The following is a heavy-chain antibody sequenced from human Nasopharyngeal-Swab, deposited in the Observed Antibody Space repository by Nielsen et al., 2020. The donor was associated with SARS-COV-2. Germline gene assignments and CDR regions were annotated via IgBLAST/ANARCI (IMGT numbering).Heavy chain of an antibody. V-gene: IGHV4-4*01. Sequence: GSLRLSCTVSGGSISRNNWWAWVRQPPGKGLQWIGEVGHRGSTNYNPSLESRVTISLDESKNQFSLNLRSVTTADTAVYFCVRVSGVGIPEALYYLYYGMDVWGQGTTVTVSS. CDR2: VGHRGST. D-gene: IGHD2-21*01. J-gene: IGHJ6*02. CDR3: VRVSGVGIPEALYYLYYGMDV. CDR1: GGSISRNNW.